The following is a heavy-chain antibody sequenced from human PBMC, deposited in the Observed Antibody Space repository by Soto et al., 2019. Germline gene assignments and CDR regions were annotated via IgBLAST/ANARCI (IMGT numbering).Heavy chain of an antibody. D-gene: IGHD3-3*02. CDR1: GFSVSSNGAR. Sequence: QITLKESGPPLVKPTQTLTLTCSLSGFSVSSNGARVGWIRQPPGKALEWLALIYWDDDKHYNPSLKTRLTITKDTSKNQVVLTVTVMDPMDTATYYCVHGTLGSFGHVYFDYWGPGTLVTVSS. V-gene: IGHV2-5*02. CDR3: VHGTLGSFGHVYFDY. CDR2: IYWDDDK. J-gene: IGHJ4*02.